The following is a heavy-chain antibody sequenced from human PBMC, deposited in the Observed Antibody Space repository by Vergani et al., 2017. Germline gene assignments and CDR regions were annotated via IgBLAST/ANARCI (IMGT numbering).Heavy chain of an antibody. J-gene: IGHJ4*02. CDR1: GFTFSTFG. Sequence: QVQLVESAGGVVQPGGSLRLSCAASGFTFSTFGMHWIRQAPGKGLEWLAYIGKDGINTRYRDAVKGRFTVSRDNSKNRLYLQMNRLGSEDTELYDCAKYLRDSTDGHPDYWGRGTLVIVSS. CDR2: IGKDGINT. D-gene: IGHD2-21*02. V-gene: IGHV3-30*02. CDR3: AKYLRDSTDGHPDY.